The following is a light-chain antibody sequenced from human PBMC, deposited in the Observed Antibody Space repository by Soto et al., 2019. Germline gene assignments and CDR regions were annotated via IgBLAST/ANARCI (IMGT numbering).Light chain of an antibody. V-gene: IGLV2-8*01. CDR3: CSYAGSSNV. CDR2: EVS. J-gene: IGLJ1*01. Sequence: QSALTQPPSASGSPGQSVTISCTGTSSDVGRYNYVSWYQQHPGKAPKLMIYEVSKRPSGVPDRFSGSKSGNTASLTVSGLQAEDEADYYCCSYAGSSNVFGTGTKLTVL. CDR1: SSDVGRYNY.